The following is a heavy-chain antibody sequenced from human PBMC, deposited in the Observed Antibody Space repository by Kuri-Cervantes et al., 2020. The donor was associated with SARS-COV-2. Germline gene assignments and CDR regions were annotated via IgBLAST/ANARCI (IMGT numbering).Heavy chain of an antibody. CDR2: IYYSGST. Sequence: SETLSLTCTVSGGSISSYYWSWIRQPPGKGLEWIGYIYYSGSTNYNPSLKSRVTISVDTAKNQVSLRLTSVTAADTAVYYCARGILGDDSIHYGMDVWGQGTSVTVSS. CDR1: GGSISSYY. V-gene: IGHV4-59*12. D-gene: IGHD2/OR15-2a*01. J-gene: IGHJ6*02. CDR3: ARGILGDDSIHYGMDV.